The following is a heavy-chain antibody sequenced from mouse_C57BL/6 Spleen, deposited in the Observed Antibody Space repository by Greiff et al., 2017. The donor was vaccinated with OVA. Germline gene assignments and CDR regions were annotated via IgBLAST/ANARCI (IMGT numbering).Heavy chain of an antibody. V-gene: IGHV1-80*01. CDR3: ASGIQLRLRDWFAY. CDR2: IYPGDGDT. J-gene: IGHJ3*01. CDR1: GYAFSSYW. D-gene: IGHD3-2*02. Sequence: QVQLQQSGAELVKPGASVKISCKASGYAFSSYWMNWVKQRPGKGLEWIGQIYPGDGDTNYNGKFKGKATLTADKSSSTAYMQLSSLSSEDSAVYFCASGIQLRLRDWFAYWGQGTLVTVSA.